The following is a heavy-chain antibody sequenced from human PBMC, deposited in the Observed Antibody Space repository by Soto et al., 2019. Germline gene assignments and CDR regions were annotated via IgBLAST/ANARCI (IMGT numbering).Heavy chain of an antibody. D-gene: IGHD3-10*01. CDR2: ISAYNGNT. Sequence: QVQLVHSGSEVKKPGASVKVYCKASGYTFTSYGISWVRQAPGQGLEWMGWISAYNGNTNYAQKLQGRVTMTTVTSTITADRGLRGLTADDTAVYYCARDLITMVRGFIIPLNCSDPLGQGPLVTVSS. V-gene: IGHV1-18*04. J-gene: IGHJ5*02. CDR3: ARDLITMVRGFIIPLNCSDP. CDR1: GYTFTSYG.